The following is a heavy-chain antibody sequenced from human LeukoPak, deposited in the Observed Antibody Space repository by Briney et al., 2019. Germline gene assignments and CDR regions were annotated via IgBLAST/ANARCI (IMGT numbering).Heavy chain of an antibody. CDR1: GYTFTGYY. CDR2: INPNSGGT. Sequence: ASVKVSCKASGYTFTGYYMHWVRQAPGQGLEWMGWINPNSGGTNYAQKFQGRVTMTRDTSISTAYMELSRLRSDDTAVYYCARWRSAALVLGNWFDPWGQGTLVTVSS. D-gene: IGHD2-2*01. V-gene: IGHV1-2*02. J-gene: IGHJ5*02. CDR3: ARWRSAALVLGNWFDP.